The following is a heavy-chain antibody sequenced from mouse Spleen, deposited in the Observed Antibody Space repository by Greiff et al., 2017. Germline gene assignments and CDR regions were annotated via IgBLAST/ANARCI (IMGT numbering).Heavy chain of an antibody. V-gene: IGHV5-4*01. CDR2: ISDGGSYT. CDR1: GFTFSSYA. Sequence: EVKLVESGGGLVKPGGSLKLSCAASGFTFSSYAMSWVRQTPEKRLEWVATISDGGSYTYYPDNVKGRFTISRDNAKNNLYLQMSHLKSEDTAMYYCARETTIVTYFDYWGQGTTLTVSS. D-gene: IGHD2-5*01. CDR3: ARETTIVTYFDY. J-gene: IGHJ2*01.